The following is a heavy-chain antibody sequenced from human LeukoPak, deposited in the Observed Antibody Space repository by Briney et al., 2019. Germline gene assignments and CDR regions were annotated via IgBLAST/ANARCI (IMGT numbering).Heavy chain of an antibody. D-gene: IGHD6-19*01. V-gene: IGHV1-2*02. CDR3: ARKDIAVAGFYYHGMDV. J-gene: IGHJ6*02. Sequence: ASVKVSCKASGYTFTGYYLHWVRQAPGQGLEWMGWINPNSGGTNYAQKFQGRVTMTRETSISTAYMELSRLTSDETAVYSCARKDIAVAGFYYHGMDVWGQGTRVTVSS. CDR2: INPNSGGT. CDR1: GYTFTGYY.